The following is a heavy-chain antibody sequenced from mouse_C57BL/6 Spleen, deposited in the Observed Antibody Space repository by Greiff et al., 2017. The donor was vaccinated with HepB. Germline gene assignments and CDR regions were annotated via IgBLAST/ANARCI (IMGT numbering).Heavy chain of an antibody. CDR2: IYPGDGDT. D-gene: IGHD2-3*01. CDR1: GYAFSSYW. J-gene: IGHJ2*01. Sequence: VQLQQSGAELVKPGASVKISCKASGYAFSSYWMNWVKQRPGKGLEWIGQIYPGDGDTNYNGKFKGKATLTADKSSSTAYMQLSSLTSEDSAVYFCAGDGYYYEGSFDYWGQGTTLTVSS. CDR3: AGDGYYYEGSFDY. V-gene: IGHV1-80*01.